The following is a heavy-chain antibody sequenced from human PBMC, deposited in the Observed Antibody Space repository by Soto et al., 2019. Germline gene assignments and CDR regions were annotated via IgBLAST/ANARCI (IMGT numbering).Heavy chain of an antibody. CDR1: GYTFTSYA. CDR2: INAGNGNT. J-gene: IGHJ3*02. Sequence: ASVKVSCKASGYTFTSYAMHWVRQAPGRRLEWMGWINAGNGNTKYSQKFQGRVTITRDTSASTAYMELSSLRSEDTAVYYCARGSAPGFFGVVISAFDIWGQGTMVTVSS. CDR3: ARGSAPGFFGVVISAFDI. V-gene: IGHV1-3*01. D-gene: IGHD3-3*01.